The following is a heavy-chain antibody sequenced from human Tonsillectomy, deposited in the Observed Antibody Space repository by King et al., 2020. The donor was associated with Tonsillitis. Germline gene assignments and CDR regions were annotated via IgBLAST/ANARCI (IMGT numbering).Heavy chain of an antibody. J-gene: IGHJ4*02. CDR2: IYYSGST. Sequence: QLQESGPGLVKPSETLSLTCTVSGGSISSSNYYWGWIRQPPGKGLAWIGSIYYSGSTYYNPSLKSRVTMSVNTSMNHFSLRLGSLTAADTAVYYCARGVFFCGRGSRYPYYFDYWGQGTLVTVSS. CDR1: GGSISSSNYY. CDR3: ARGVFFCGRGSRYPYYFDY. V-gene: IGHV4-39*02. D-gene: IGHD2-15*01.